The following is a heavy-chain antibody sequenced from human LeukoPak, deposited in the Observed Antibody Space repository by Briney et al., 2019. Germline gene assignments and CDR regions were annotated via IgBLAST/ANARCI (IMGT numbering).Heavy chain of an antibody. CDR2: INTNSGGT. V-gene: IGHV1-2*02. CDR3: AREHRVGVILIRGFDY. CDR1: GYTFTGYY. D-gene: IGHD3-3*01. Sequence: ASVKVSCKASGYTFTGYYIHWVRQAPGQGLEWMGWINTNSGGTNFAQKFQGRVAMTRDTSNSTAYMELSRLRYDDTGVYYCAREHRVGVILIRGFDYWGQGTLVTVSS. J-gene: IGHJ4*02.